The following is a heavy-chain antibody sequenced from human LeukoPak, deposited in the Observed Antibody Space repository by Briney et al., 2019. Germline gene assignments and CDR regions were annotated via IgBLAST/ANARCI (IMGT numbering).Heavy chain of an antibody. V-gene: IGHV4-4*07. CDR3: ARDIRSSSYWYFDL. CDR2: LHTSGST. CDR1: GASIRSYH. J-gene: IGHJ2*01. Sequence: PSETLSLTCTVSGASIRSYHWSWIRQPAGKGLEWIGRLHTSGSTNYNPSLKSRVTISVDTSKNQFSLKLSSVTAADTAVYYCARDIRSSSYWYFDLWGRGTLVTVSS. D-gene: IGHD6-6*01.